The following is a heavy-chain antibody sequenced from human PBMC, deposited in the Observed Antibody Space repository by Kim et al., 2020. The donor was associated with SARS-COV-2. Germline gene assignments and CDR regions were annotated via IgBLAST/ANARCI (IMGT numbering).Heavy chain of an antibody. Sequence: GSDKDSGESVKGRSPISRDNAKNTLYLEMNSLRAEDTAVYYCTRDIGRIVAYWGPGTLVTVSS. J-gene: IGHJ4*02. CDR2: GSDK. V-gene: IGHV3-7*03. D-gene: IGHD2-15*01. CDR3: TRDIGRIVAY.